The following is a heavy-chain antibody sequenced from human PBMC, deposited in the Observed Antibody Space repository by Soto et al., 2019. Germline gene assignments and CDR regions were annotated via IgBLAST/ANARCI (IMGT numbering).Heavy chain of an antibody. Sequence: QVQLQESGPGLVKPSQTLSLTCTVSGGSISSGDYYWSWIRQPPGKGLEWIGYIYYSGSTYYNPFLKGRVTQSGDPAQNQVSLKVNSVTAAGPGVYFWARALLQVYHYGLGLLGQGTTVTVSS. D-gene: IGHD2-21*01. V-gene: IGHV4-30-4*01. CDR1: GGSISSGDYY. CDR2: IYYSGST. CDR3: ARALLQVYHYGLGL. J-gene: IGHJ6*02.